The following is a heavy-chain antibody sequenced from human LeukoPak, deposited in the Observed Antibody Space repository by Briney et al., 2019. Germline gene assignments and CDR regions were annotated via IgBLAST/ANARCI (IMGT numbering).Heavy chain of an antibody. CDR3: ATSDSTTGNWFDP. D-gene: IGHD1-14*01. V-gene: IGHV1-46*01. J-gene: IGHJ5*02. CDR2: ITPTTGGA. CDR1: GNTFSRYY. Sequence: RASVKVSCKASGNTFSRYYFHWVRQAPGQGLDWMGIITPTTGGANYAQKFQGRVAMTRDTSTSTVYMELSSLTSGDTAVYYCATSDSTTGNWFDPWGQGTRVSVSS.